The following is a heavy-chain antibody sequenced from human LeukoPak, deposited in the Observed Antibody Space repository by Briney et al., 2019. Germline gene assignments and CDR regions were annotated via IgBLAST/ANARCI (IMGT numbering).Heavy chain of an antibody. Sequence: SQTLSLTCTVSGGSISSYYWSWSRQPPGKGLEWIGSINYSGSTNYNPSLKSRVTISVDTSRNQFSLKLTSVTAADTAVYYCARATDSNGWLFDYWGQGTLVTVSS. CDR3: ARATDSNGWLFDY. V-gene: IGHV4-59*01. CDR1: GGSISSYY. J-gene: IGHJ4*02. CDR2: INYSGST. D-gene: IGHD6-19*01.